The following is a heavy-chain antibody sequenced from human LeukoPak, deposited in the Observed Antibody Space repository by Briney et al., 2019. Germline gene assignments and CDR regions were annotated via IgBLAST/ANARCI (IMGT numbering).Heavy chain of an antibody. CDR1: GFTVSTNY. CDR2: ISSSSSHI. CDR3: AKDMGFVVRGVKSG. D-gene: IGHD3-10*01. J-gene: IGHJ4*02. Sequence: TGGSLRLSCAASGFTVSTNYMTWIRQAPGKGLEWVSSISSSSSHIYYAGSVTGRFTVSRDNAKNLLYLQMNSLRAEDTAVYYCAKDMGFVVRGVKSGWGQGTLVTVSS. V-gene: IGHV3-21*01.